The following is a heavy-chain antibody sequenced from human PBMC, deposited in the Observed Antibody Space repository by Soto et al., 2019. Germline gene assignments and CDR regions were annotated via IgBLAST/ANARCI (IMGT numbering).Heavy chain of an antibody. Sequence: EVQLVESGGGLVKPGGSLRLSCAATRFTFSGFSMTWVRQAPGKGLEWVSSISSDSKNIYYADSVKGRFTISRDNAKNSVHLQMDRLRAEDTAVYYCATFYGDYVGWFDSCGQGTPVTVSS. J-gene: IGHJ5*01. CDR3: ATFYGDYVGWFDS. V-gene: IGHV3-21*01. CDR1: RFTFSGFS. CDR2: ISSDSKNI. D-gene: IGHD4-17*01.